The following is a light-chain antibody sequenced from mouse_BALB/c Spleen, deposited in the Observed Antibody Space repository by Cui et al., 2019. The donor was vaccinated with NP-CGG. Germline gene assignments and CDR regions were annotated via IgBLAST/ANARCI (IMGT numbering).Light chain of an antibody. CDR1: TGAVTTTNY. J-gene: IGLJ1*01. V-gene: IGLV1*01. Sequence: QVVVTLETPLTTSPGETVTLTCRSSTGAVTTTNYANWVQEKPDHLFTGLIGGTNNRAPGVPARFSGSLIGDKAALTITGAQTEDEAIYFCALWYSNHWVFGGGTKLTVL. CDR3: ALWYSNHWV. CDR2: GTN.